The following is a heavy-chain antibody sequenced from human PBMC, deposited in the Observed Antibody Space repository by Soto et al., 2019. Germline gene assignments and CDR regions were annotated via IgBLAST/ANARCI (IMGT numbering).Heavy chain of an antibody. J-gene: IGHJ4*01. Sequence: QVQLLQSGAEVKKPGSSVKVSCRATGGPFSSYTFNWVRQASGQGLEWMGRIIPVLALANYAQRFKGRVTITANNSTGTVYMELSGLRSEDTAVYYCATSGWGGHREKWGQGTLVTVSS. CDR2: IIPVLALA. CDR3: ATSGWGGHREK. CDR1: GGPFSSYT. D-gene: IGHD1-26*01. V-gene: IGHV1-69*02.